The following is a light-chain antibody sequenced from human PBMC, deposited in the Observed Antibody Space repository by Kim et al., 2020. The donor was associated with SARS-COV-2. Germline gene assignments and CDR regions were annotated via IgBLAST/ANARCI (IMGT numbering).Light chain of an antibody. CDR3: QKYYSDPL. CDR2: AAS. J-gene: IGKJ1*01. Sequence: ASVGDRVTIPCPASQDISNYIAWYQQKTGKVPKLLIYAASTLQSGVSSRFGGTGSGTDFTLTISSLQPEDVATYYCQKYYSDPLFGQGTKVEIK. CDR1: QDISNY. V-gene: IGKV1-27*01.